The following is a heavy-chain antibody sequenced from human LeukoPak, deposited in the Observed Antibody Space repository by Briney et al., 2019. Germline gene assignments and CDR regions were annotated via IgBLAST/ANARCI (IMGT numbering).Heavy chain of an antibody. CDR2: INSDGTRT. J-gene: IGHJ4*02. V-gene: IGHV3-74*01. CDR3: ARKAVATEFDY. Sequence: GGSLRLSCAASGFTFSSYWMHWVRQAPGKGLVWVSRINSDGTRTNFADSVKGRFTISRDNAKNSLYLQMNSLRAEDTAVYYCARKAVATEFDYWGQGTLVTVSS. CDR1: GFTFSSYW. D-gene: IGHD5-12*01.